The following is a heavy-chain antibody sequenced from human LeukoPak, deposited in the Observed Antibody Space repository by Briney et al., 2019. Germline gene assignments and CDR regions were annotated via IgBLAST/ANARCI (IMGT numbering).Heavy chain of an antibody. CDR1: GFTFSSYA. D-gene: IGHD1-26*01. V-gene: IGHV3-23*01. CDR3: AKDLTTGTTIWSFDY. CDR2: ITGSGDRI. Sequence: GGSLRLSCEASGFTFSSYAMSWVRQAPGKGLEWVSAITGSGDRINYAGSVKGRFTIFRDNSKNTLYLQMNSLRAEDTAVYYCAKDLTTGTTIWSFDYWGQGTLVPVSS. J-gene: IGHJ4*02.